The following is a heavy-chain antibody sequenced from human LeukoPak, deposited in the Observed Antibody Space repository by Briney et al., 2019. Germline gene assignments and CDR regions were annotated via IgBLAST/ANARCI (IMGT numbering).Heavy chain of an antibody. V-gene: IGHV4-59*01. CDR1: GGSISSYY. Sequence: PSETLSLTCTVSGGSISSYYRSWIRQPPGKGLEWIGYIYYSGSTNYNPSLKSRVTISVDTSKNQFSLKLSSVTAADTAVYYCARELWANDAFDIWGQGTMVTVSS. D-gene: IGHD3-10*01. J-gene: IGHJ3*02. CDR3: ARELWANDAFDI. CDR2: IYYSGST.